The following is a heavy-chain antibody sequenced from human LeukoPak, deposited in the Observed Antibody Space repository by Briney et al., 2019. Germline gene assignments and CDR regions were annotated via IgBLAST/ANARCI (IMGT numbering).Heavy chain of an antibody. CDR3: ARDWYYVGVPDY. CDR2: ISYDGSNK. J-gene: IGHJ4*02. Sequence: GRPLRLSCAASGFTFSSYAMHWVRQAPGKGLEWVAVISYDGSNKYYADSVKGRFTISRDNSKNTLYLQMNSLRAEDTAVYYCARDWYYVGVPDYWGQGTLVTVSS. CDR1: GFTFSSYA. D-gene: IGHD2/OR15-2a*01. V-gene: IGHV3-30-3*01.